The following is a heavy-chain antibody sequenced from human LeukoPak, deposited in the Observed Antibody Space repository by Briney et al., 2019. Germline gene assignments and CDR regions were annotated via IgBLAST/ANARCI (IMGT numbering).Heavy chain of an antibody. D-gene: IGHD3-3*01. J-gene: IGHJ4*02. V-gene: IGHV4-59*12. CDR2: IHYSGST. CDR1: GGSISNYY. CDR3: ARRHDFWSGYWDY. Sequence: SETLSLTCTVSGGSISNYYWSWIRQPPGKGLEWIGYIHYSGSTSYNPSLKSRVTISVDTSKNQFSLKLSSVTAADTAVYYCARRHDFWSGYWDYWGQGTLVTVSS.